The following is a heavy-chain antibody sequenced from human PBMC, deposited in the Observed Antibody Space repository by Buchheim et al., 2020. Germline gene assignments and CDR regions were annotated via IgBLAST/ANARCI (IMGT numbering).Heavy chain of an antibody. CDR3: AKDPQASGDFWSGYSVDY. Sequence: QVQLVESGGGVVQPGRSLRLSCAASGFTFSSYGMHWVRQAPGKGLEWGAVISYDGSNKYYADSVKGRFTISRDNSKNTLYLQMNSLRAEDTAVYYCAKDPQASGDFWSGYSVDYWGQGTL. V-gene: IGHV3-30*18. CDR1: GFTFSSYG. CDR2: ISYDGSNK. D-gene: IGHD3-3*01. J-gene: IGHJ4*02.